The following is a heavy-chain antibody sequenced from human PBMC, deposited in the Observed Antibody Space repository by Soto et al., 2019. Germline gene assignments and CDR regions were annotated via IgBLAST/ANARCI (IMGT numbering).Heavy chain of an antibody. J-gene: IGHJ4*02. D-gene: IGHD4-17*01. CDR2: ISWNSGSI. CDR1: GFTFDDYA. CDR3: SKGGGPTVTYYFDY. Sequence: GGSLRLSCAASGFTFDDYAMHWVRQAPGKGLEWVSGISWNSGSIGYADSVKGRFTISRDNAKNSLCLQMNSLRAEDTALYSCSKGGGPTVTYYFDYWGQGPLVTVSS. V-gene: IGHV3-9*01.